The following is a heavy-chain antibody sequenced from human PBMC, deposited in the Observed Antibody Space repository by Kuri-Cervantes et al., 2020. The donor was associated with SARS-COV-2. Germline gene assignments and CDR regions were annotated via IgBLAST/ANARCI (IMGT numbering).Heavy chain of an antibody. J-gene: IGHJ4*02. V-gene: IGHV3-30*14. D-gene: IGHD3-22*01. CDR3: ARGFSSGYYALGY. CDR1: GFTFSSYA. CDR2: ISYDGSNK. Sequence: GGSLRLSCAASGFTFSSYAMHWVRQAPGKGLEWVAVISYDGSNKYYADSVKGRVTISRDNSKNPLYLQMGSLRAEDRAVYYCARGFSSGYYALGYWGQGTLVTVSS.